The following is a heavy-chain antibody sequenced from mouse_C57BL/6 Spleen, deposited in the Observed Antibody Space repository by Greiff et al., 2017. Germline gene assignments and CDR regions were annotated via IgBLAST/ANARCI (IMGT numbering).Heavy chain of an antibody. CDR2: IYPGSGST. J-gene: IGHJ2*01. D-gene: IGHD2-2*01. V-gene: IGHV1-55*01. CDR1: GYTFTSYW. Sequence: QVQLQQPGAELVKPGASVKMSCKASGYTFTSYWITWVKQRPGQGLEWIGDIYPGSGSTNYNEKFKSKATLTVDTSSSTAYMQLSSLTSEDSAVYDCARSPLYGYDTLYYFDCWGQGTTLTVSS. CDR3: ARSPLYGYDTLYYFDC.